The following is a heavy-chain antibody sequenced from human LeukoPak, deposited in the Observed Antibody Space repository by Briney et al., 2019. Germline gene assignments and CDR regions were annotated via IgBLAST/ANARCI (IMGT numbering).Heavy chain of an antibody. CDR1: GFTFSSYW. CDR2: IYSGGST. V-gene: IGHV3-53*01. D-gene: IGHD1-26*01. J-gene: IGHJ4*02. CDR3: ARWDVRPAYSGSPLGY. Sequence: GGSLRLSCVASGFTFSSYWMSWVRQAPGKGLEWVSVIYSGGSTYYADSVKGRFTISRDNSKNTLYLQMNSLRAEDTAVYYCARWDVRPAYSGSPLGYWGQGTLVTVSS.